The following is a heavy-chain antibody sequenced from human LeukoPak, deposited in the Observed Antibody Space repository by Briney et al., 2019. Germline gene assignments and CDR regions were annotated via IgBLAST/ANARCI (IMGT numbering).Heavy chain of an antibody. CDR2: IYYSGST. CDR3: ARVGSGSYYGT. Sequence: SETLSLTCTVSGGSISSYYWSWIRQPPGKGLEWIGYIYYSGSTNYNPSLKSRVTISVDTPKNQFSLKLSSVTAADTAVYYCARVGSGSYYGTWGQGTLVTVSS. CDR1: GGSISSYY. J-gene: IGHJ5*02. V-gene: IGHV4-59*01. D-gene: IGHD3-10*01.